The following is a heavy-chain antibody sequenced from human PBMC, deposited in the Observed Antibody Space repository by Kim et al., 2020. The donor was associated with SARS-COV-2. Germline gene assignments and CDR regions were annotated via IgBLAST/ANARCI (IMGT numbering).Heavy chain of an antibody. J-gene: IGHJ4*01. V-gene: IGHV3-11*03. CDR2: ISNSGTYT. CDR1: GFTFSDYY. Sequence: GGSLRLSCAASGFTFSDYYMSWIRQAPGKGLEWLSYISNSGTYTNYADSVKGRFTISRDNAKNSLYLQMNSLRVEDTAVYYCATIRYGSQSYHYFDNWGHGTLVTGSS. D-gene: IGHD3-10*01. CDR3: ATIRYGSQSYHYFDN.